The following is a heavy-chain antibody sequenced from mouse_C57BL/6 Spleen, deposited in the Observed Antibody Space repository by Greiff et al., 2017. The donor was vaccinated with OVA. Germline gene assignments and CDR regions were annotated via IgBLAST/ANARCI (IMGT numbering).Heavy chain of an antibody. CDR3: AVYYDYDDGFAY. D-gene: IGHD2-4*01. CDR2: IYPGDGDT. Sequence: QVQLQQSGPELVKPGASVKISCTASGYAFSSSWMNWVQQRPGKGLEWIGRIYPGDGDTNYNGKFKGKATLTSDKSSSTAYMQLSSLTSEDSAVYFCAVYYDYDDGFAYWGQGTLVTVSA. V-gene: IGHV1-82*01. J-gene: IGHJ3*01. CDR1: GYAFSSSW.